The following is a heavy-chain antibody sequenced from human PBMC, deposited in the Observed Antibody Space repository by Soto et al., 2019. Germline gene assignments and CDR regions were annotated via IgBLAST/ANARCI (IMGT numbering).Heavy chain of an antibody. V-gene: IGHV4-30-4*01. CDR3: ARSLRRGPRFDY. J-gene: IGHJ4*02. CDR1: GGYIRSGDYY. CDR2: IYYSGST. D-gene: IGHD3-10*01. Sequence: SETLSLTCTVSGGYIRSGDYYWSWIRQPPGKGLESIGCIYYSGSTYYNPSLKSRVTISVDTSKNQFSLKLSSVTAADTAVYYCARSLRRGPRFDYWGQGTLVTVSS.